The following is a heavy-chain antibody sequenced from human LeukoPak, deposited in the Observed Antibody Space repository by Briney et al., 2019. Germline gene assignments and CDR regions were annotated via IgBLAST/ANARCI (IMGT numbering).Heavy chain of an antibody. CDR2: IHWDGGST. V-gene: IGHV3-20*04. D-gene: IGHD3-22*01. J-gene: IGHJ4*02. Sequence: PGGSLRLSCAASGFTFDDYGMSWVRQAPGKGLEWVAGIHWDGGSTGYVDSVRGRFTIPRDNAKNSLYLQMNSLRVEDTALYYCARGGLGYSYDSSGYQSRAYYFDYWGQGTLVTVSS. CDR3: ARGGLGYSYDSSGYQSRAYYFDY. CDR1: GFTFDDYG.